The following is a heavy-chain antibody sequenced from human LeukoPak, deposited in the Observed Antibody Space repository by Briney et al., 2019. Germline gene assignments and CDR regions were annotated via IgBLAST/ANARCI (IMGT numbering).Heavy chain of an antibody. J-gene: IGHJ4*02. CDR1: GGSISTNY. CDR2: VYYSGST. D-gene: IGHD3-10*01. CDR3: ARDGSGRYYFDY. V-gene: IGHV4-59*01. Sequence: SETLSLTCTVSGGSISTNYWSWIRQPPGQGLGWIGYVYYSGSTNYKPSLKSRVTISVDTSKNQVSLKLTSVTAADTAVYYCARDGSGRYYFDYWGQGTLVTVSS.